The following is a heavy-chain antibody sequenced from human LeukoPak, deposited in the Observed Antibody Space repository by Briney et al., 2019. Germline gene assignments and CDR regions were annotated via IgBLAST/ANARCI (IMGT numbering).Heavy chain of an antibody. Sequence: AGGSLRLSCAASGFTVSSNYMSWVRQAPGKGLEWVSVIYSSGSTYYTDSVKGRFTVSRDNSKNTLYLQMNILRAEDTAVYFCAREQWLDYWGQGTLVTVSS. CDR1: GFTVSSNY. V-gene: IGHV3-66*01. D-gene: IGHD6-19*01. CDR2: IYSSGST. CDR3: AREQWLDY. J-gene: IGHJ4*02.